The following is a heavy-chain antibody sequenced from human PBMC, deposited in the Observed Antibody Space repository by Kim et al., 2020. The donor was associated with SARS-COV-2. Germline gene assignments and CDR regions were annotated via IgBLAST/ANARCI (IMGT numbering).Heavy chain of an antibody. V-gene: IGHV3-15*01. CDR1: GFPFSSVW. Sequence: LSLTCAASGFPFSSVWMSWVRPAPGKGLEWVGRIKSKTDGEATDYAAPVKGRFTMSRDDSKNTLYLQMNSLETEDTAVYYCTTLISAAGRGYWGQGTLVTVSS. J-gene: IGHJ4*02. CDR3: TTLISAAGRGY. D-gene: IGHD6-13*01. CDR2: IKSKTDGEAT.